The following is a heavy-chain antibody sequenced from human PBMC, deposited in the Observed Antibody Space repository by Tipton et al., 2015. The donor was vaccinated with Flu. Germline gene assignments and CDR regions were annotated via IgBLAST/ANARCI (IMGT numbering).Heavy chain of an antibody. CDR1: GGSISTYY. CDR3: ARDPATDDYGLGSHFDGMDV. V-gene: IGHV4-59*12. CDR2: IYYSGST. J-gene: IGHJ6*04. D-gene: IGHD3-10*01. Sequence: LRLSCTVSGGSISTYYWSWIRQPPGKGLEWIGYIYYSGSTNYNPSLKSRVTISVDTSKNQFYLKLSSVTAADTAVYYCARDPATDDYGLGSHFDGMDVWGKGTTVTVSS.